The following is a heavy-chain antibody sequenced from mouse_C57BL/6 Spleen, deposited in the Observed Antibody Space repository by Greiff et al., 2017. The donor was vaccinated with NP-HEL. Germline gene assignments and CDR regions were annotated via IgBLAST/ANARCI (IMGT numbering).Heavy chain of an antibody. CDR1: GYTFTDYY. CDR3: AISVYYYGSSYDAMDY. Sequence: EVQLQQSGPVLVKPGASVKMSCKASGYTFTDYYMNWVKQSHGKSLEWIGVINPYNGGTSYNQKFKGKATLTVDKSSSTAYMELNSLTSEDSAVYYCAISVYYYGSSYDAMDYWGQGTSVTVSS. V-gene: IGHV1-19*01. CDR2: INPYNGGT. D-gene: IGHD1-1*01. J-gene: IGHJ4*01.